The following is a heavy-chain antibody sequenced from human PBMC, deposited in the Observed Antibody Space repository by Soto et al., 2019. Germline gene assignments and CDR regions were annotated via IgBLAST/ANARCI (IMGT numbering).Heavy chain of an antibody. CDR3: ARDMDYYGSGSYCDRYAP. D-gene: IGHD3-10*01. V-gene: IGHV4-59*12. CDR1: GGSISSYY. CDR2: IYYSGST. Sequence: SETLSLTCTVSGGSISSYYWSWIRQPPGKGLEWIGYIYYSGSTNYNPSLKSRVTISVDTSKNQFSLKLSSVTAADTAVYYCARDMDYYGSGSYCDRYAPSSQGTLVPVSS. J-gene: IGHJ5*02.